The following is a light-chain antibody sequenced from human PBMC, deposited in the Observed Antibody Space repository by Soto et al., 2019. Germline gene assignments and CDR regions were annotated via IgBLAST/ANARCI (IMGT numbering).Light chain of an antibody. CDR2: KAS. Sequence: DIQMTQSPSTLSGSVGDRVTITCRASQTISSWLAWYQQKPGKAPKLLIYKASTLKSGVPSRFSGSGSGTEFPLTISRLQPDEFATYYCQQYNSYSEAFGQGTKVERK. CDR3: QQYNSYSEA. V-gene: IGKV1-5*03. CDR1: QTISSW. J-gene: IGKJ1*01.